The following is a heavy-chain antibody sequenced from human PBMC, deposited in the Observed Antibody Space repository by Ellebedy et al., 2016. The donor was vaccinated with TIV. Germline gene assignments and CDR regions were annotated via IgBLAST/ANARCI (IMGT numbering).Heavy chain of an antibody. V-gene: IGHV4-59*08. J-gene: IGHJ6*02. CDR1: AGSVGAYY. D-gene: IGHD2-8*01. Sequence: MPGGSLRLSCTVSAGSVGAYYWTWIRQPPGKGLEWIGHISYGGRSVSNPSLESRATISLDSSKNQFSLKLSSVTAADTAVYYCARRGYCTNGICYGHYYAMDVWGQGTTVTVS. CDR2: ISYGGRS. CDR3: ARRGYCTNGICYGHYYAMDV.